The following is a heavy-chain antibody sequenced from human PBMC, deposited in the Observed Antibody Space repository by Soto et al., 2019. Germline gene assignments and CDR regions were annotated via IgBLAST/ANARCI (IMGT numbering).Heavy chain of an antibody. Sequence: QMQLQESGPGLVKPSETLSLTCTVSGGSISSSSYYCGWIRQPPGQGLEWLGTIYSLGNTYYNPSLKSRVTISVDKSKSHLFLKLSSVTAPDTAVYYCARQIYDSSGYSYAYWGQGTLVTVSS. V-gene: IGHV4-39*01. CDR2: IYSLGNT. J-gene: IGHJ4*02. CDR3: ARQIYDSSGYSYAY. CDR1: GGSISSSSYY. D-gene: IGHD3-22*01.